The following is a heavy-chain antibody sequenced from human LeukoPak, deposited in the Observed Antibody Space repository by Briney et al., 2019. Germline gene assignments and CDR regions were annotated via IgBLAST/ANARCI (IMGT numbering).Heavy chain of an antibody. J-gene: IGHJ4*02. V-gene: IGHV3-66*01. CDR2: IYSGGST. Sequence: GGSLRLSCAASGFTVSDNYMSWVRQAPGKGLEWVSVIYSGGSTNYADSVKGRFTISRDNSKNTLYLQMNSLRADDTAVYYCARNPGYSYGLDYWGQGTLVTVSS. CDR3: ARNPGYSYGLDY. CDR1: GFTVSDNY. D-gene: IGHD5-18*01.